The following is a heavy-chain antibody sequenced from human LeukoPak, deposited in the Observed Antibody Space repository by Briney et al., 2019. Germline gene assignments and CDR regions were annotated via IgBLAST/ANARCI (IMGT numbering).Heavy chain of an antibody. J-gene: IGHJ4*02. D-gene: IGHD6-19*01. CDR2: IYYSGST. CDR3: ASQRYSSGWYLVY. V-gene: IGHV4-39*01. CDR1: GGSISSGGYY. Sequence: SETLSLTCTVSGGSISSGGYYWGWIRQPPGKGLEWIGSIYYSGSTYYNPSLKSRVTISVDTSKNQFSLKLSSVTAADTAVYYCASQRYSSGWYLVYWGQGTLVTVSS.